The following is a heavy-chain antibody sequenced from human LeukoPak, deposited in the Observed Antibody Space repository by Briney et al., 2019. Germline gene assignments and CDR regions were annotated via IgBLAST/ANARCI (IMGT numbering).Heavy chain of an antibody. J-gene: IGHJ4*02. CDR2: IHHSGSS. CDR3: ARVGGPPYYFDY. D-gene: IGHD3-10*01. V-gene: IGHV4-59*02. Sequence: SETLSLTCTVSGTTVSIDYWSWIRQPPGKGLEWVGSIHHSGSSKYNSSLNNRVTISLDKSKNQFSLSLTSVTVADTAVYYCARVGGPPYYFDYWGQGTLVTVSS. CDR1: GTTVSIDY.